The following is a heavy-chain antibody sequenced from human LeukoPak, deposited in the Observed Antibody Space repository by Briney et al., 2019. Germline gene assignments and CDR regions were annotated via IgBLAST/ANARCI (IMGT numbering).Heavy chain of an antibody. D-gene: IGHD5-18*01. CDR1: GGSISSYY. Sequence: SETLSLTCTVSGGSISSYYWSWIRQPAGKGLEWIGRIYTSGSTNYNPSLKSRVTMSVDTSKNQFSLKLSSVTAADTAVYYCARDLGYSYVSPFAFDIWGRGTMVTVSS. V-gene: IGHV4-4*07. J-gene: IGHJ3*02. CDR3: ARDLGYSYVSPFAFDI. CDR2: IYTSGST.